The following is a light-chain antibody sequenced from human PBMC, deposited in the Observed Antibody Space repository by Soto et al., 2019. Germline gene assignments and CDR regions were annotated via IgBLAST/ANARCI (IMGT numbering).Light chain of an antibody. J-gene: IGKJ1*01. CDR3: QQYGSSPWT. CDR1: QSVSRNY. V-gene: IGKV3-20*01. CDR2: GAS. Sequence: EIVLTQSPGPLSLSPGARATLSCRASQSVSRNYLAWYQQKPGQARRPLIYGASSTATGIPDRFSGSGAGTDFTLAISRLESEDFAVYYCQQYGSSPWTFGQGTKVEIK.